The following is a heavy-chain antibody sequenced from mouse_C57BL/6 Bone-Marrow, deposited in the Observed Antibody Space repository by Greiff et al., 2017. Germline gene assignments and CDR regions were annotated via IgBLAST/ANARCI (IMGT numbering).Heavy chain of an antibody. Sequence: VQLQQSGAELVRPGASVKLSCTASGFNITDDYMHWVKQRPEQGLEWIGWIDPENGDTEYASKFQGKATITADPSSNPAYLQLSSLTSEDTAVYYCTYFTAVAVRYYFDYWGQGTTLTVSS. CDR1: GFNITDDY. V-gene: IGHV14-4*01. D-gene: IGHD1-1*01. J-gene: IGHJ2*01. CDR2: IDPENGDT. CDR3: TYFTAVAVRYYFDY.